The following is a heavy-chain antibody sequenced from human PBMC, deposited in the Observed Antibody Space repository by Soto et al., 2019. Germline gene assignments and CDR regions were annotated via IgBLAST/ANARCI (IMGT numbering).Heavy chain of an antibody. CDR2: ISGSGGSK. Sequence: PGGSLRLSCATSGFPFSSHTMNWVRQARGKGLDWVATISGSGGSKFYVDSVKGRFTISRDNSKNTVYLQMNSLRADDTAMYFCTKDLERGSYDGGIDYWGQGTLVTVSS. CDR1: GFPFSSHT. J-gene: IGHJ4*02. CDR3: TKDLERGSYDGGIDY. V-gene: IGHV3-23*01. D-gene: IGHD1-26*01.